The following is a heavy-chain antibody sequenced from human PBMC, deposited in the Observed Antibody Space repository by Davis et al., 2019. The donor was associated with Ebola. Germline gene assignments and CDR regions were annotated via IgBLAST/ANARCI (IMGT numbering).Heavy chain of an antibody. V-gene: IGHV1-3*01. CDR3: ARGEIVVVVAATTDYYYYYGMDV. D-gene: IGHD2-15*01. CDR1: GYTFTSYG. Sequence: AASVKVSCKASGYTFTSYGISWVRQAPGQGLEWMGWINAGNGNTKYSQKFQGRVTITRDTSASTAYMELSSLRSEDTAVYYCARGEIVVVVAATTDYYYYYGMDVWGQGTTVTVSS. J-gene: IGHJ6*02. CDR2: INAGNGNT.